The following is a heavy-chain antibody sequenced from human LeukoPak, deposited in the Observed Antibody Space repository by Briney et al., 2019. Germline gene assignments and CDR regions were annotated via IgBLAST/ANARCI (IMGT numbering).Heavy chain of an antibody. CDR2: ISSSGSSI. D-gene: IGHD3-22*01. CDR3: ARDGEDYDSSGYCYYFDY. V-gene: IGHV3-48*03. Sequence: GGSLRLSCAASGFTFSSYEMNWVRQAPGKGLEWVSYISSSGSSIYYADSVKGRFTISRDNAKNSLYLQMNSLRAEDTAVYYCARDGEDYDSSGYCYYFDYWGQGTLVTVSS. J-gene: IGHJ4*02. CDR1: GFTFSSYE.